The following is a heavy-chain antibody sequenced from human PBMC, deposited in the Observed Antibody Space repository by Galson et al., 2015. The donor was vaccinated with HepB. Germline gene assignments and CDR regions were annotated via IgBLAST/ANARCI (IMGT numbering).Heavy chain of an antibody. Sequence: SVKVSCKASGYTFTSYDINWVRQATGQGLEWMGWMNPNSGNTGYAQKFQGRVTMTRDTSTSTVYMELSSLRSEDTAVYYCARGPWAGGDYWGQGTLVTVSS. J-gene: IGHJ4*02. CDR1: GYTFTSYD. V-gene: IGHV1-8*01. D-gene: IGHD3-16*01. CDR3: ARGPWAGGDY. CDR2: MNPNSGNT.